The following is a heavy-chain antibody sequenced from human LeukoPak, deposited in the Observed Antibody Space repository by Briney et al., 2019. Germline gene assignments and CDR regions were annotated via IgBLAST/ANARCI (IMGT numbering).Heavy chain of an antibody. V-gene: IGHV3-30*18. Sequence: GGSLRLSCAASGFTFRSFGMHWVRQAPGKGLEWVAVISYDGSNKYYADSVKGRFTISRDNSKNTLYLQMSSLRAEDTALYYCAKGGDIVVGLWGSFDSWGQGTLVTVSS. CDR2: ISYDGSNK. CDR1: GFTFRSFG. CDR3: AKGGDIVVGLWGSFDS. J-gene: IGHJ4*02. D-gene: IGHD2-15*01.